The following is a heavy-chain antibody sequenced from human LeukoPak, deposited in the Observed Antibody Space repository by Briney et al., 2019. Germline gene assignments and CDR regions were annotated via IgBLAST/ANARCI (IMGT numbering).Heavy chain of an antibody. D-gene: IGHD6-13*01. CDR1: GGSITNDDYF. CDR3: ARYYSSSWYPHLNP. V-gene: IGHV4-39*07. J-gene: IGHJ5*02. Sequence: SETLSLTCTVSGGSITNDDYFWGWIRQPPGKGLEWIGEINHSGSTNYNPSLKSRVTISVDTSKNQFSLKLSSVTAADTAVYYCARYYSSSWYPHLNPWGQGTLVTVSS. CDR2: INHSGST.